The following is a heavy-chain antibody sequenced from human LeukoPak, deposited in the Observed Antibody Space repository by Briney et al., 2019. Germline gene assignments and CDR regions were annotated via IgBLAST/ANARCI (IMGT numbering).Heavy chain of an antibody. CDR3: AHSQVFSYGSFHDAYDI. CDR2: FYWDDDS. Sequence: SGPTLVHPTPTLTLTFSLSGVSLSTRGVGVGLIRQPPVKALEWLALFYWDDDSRYSPSLKSRLTIAKDTSKNQVVLTLTNMDSVDTATYYCAHSQVFSYGSFHDAYDIWGLGMLVTVSS. D-gene: IGHD5-18*01. V-gene: IGHV2-5*02. J-gene: IGHJ3*02. CDR1: GVSLSTRGVG.